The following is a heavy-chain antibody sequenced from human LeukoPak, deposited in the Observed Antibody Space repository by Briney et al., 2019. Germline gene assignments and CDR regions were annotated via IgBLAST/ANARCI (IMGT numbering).Heavy chain of an antibody. J-gene: IGHJ3*02. V-gene: IGHV1-69*05. Sequence: SVKVSCKASGGTFSSYAISWVRQAPGQGLEWMGGIIPIFGTANYAQKFQGRVTITTDESTRTAYMELRSLRSEDTAVYYCASTRYYDFWSGYYAFDIWGQGTMVTVSS. CDR1: GGTFSSYA. CDR2: IIPIFGTA. CDR3: ASTRYYDFWSGYYAFDI. D-gene: IGHD3-3*01.